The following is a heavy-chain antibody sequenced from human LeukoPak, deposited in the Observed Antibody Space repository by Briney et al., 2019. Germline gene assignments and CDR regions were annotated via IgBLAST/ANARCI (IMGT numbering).Heavy chain of an antibody. CDR3: AKDRLGYCSGGSCYDWRVYGMDV. V-gene: IGHV3-30*18. D-gene: IGHD2-15*01. CDR2: ISYDGSNK. Sequence: GRSLRLSCAASGFTFSSYGMHWVRQAPGKGLEWVAVISYDGSNKYYADSVKGRFTISRDNSKNTLYLQMNSLRAEDTAVYYCAKDRLGYCSGGSCYDWRVYGMDVWGQGTTVTVSS. J-gene: IGHJ6*02. CDR1: GFTFSSYG.